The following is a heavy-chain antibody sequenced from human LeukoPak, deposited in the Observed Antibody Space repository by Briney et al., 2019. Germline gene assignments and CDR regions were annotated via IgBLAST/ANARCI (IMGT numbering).Heavy chain of an antibody. Sequence: GGSLRLSCAASGFTFSTYWMHWVRQVPGKGLVWVSRINNDGSRTTYADSVKGRFTISRDNSKNTLYLQMNSLRAEDTAVYYCAKGDRGHWYFDLWGRGTLVTVSS. D-gene: IGHD2-15*01. J-gene: IGHJ2*01. V-gene: IGHV3-74*01. CDR1: GFTFSTYW. CDR3: AKGDRGHWYFDL. CDR2: INNDGSRT.